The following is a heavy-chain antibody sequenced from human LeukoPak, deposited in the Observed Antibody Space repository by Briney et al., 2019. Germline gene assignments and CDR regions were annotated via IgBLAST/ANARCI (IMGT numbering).Heavy chain of an antibody. CDR2: INPSGGST. J-gene: IGHJ5*02. V-gene: IGHV1-46*01. CDR3: ATLYGSGSYVRPFDP. CDR1: GYTFTSYY. D-gene: IGHD3-10*01. Sequence: ASVKVSCKASGYTFTSYYMHWVRQAPGQGLEWMGIINPSGGSTSYAQKFQGRVTMTRDTSTSTVYMELSSLRSEDTAVYYCATLYGSGSYVRPFDPWGQGTLVTVSS.